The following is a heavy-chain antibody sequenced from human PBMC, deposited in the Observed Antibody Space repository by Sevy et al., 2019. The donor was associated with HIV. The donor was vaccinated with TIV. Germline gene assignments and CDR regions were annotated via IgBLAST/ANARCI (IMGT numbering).Heavy chain of an antibody. V-gene: IGHV4-39*01. J-gene: IGHJ4*02. D-gene: IGHD2-21*01. CDR3: ARHGGIVDLAFDY. Sequence: SETLSLICTVSSGSISSGSYYWGWIRQPPGKGLEWIGSFHYSGSTYYNPSLRSRVTISADTSKSQLSLKLSSVTAADTAVYYCARHGGIVDLAFDYWGQGTLVTVSS. CDR1: SGSISSGSYY. CDR2: FHYSGST.